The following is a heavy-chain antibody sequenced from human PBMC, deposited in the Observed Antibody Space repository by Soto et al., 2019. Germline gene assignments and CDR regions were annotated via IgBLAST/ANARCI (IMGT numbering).Heavy chain of an antibody. CDR1: GFIFRSYS. J-gene: IGHJ4*02. CDR3: TRDIPRISFDL. CDR2: ITSSSAYI. D-gene: IGHD2-21*01. Sequence: GGSLRLSCAASGFIFRSYSMAWVRQAPGKGLEWLSYITSSSAYIYYADSVRGRFTISRDNAQNSVYLHVNNLRAEDTAVYYCTRDIPRISFDLWGQGTLVTVSS. V-gene: IGHV3-21*06.